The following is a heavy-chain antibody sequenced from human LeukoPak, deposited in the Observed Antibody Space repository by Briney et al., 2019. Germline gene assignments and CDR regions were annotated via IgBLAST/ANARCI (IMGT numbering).Heavy chain of an antibody. CDR2: IYHSGIT. D-gene: IGHD1-14*01. Sequence: PSETLSLTCTVSGYSIRSGFYWGWIRQPPGKGLEWIGNIYHSGITYYTPSLKSRVTISVDTSKNQFYLKLNSVTAADTAVYYCARCLRRDYYYYMDVWGKGTTVTVSS. CDR1: GYSIRSGFY. V-gene: IGHV4-38-2*02. J-gene: IGHJ6*03. CDR3: ARCLRRDYYYYMDV.